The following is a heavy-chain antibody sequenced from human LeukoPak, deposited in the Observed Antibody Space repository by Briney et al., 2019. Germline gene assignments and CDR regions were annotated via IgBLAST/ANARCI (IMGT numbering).Heavy chain of an antibody. CDR2: INPNSGGT. J-gene: IGHJ3*02. V-gene: IGHV1-2*02. CDR3: ARGDFDI. CDR1: GYNFTGYY. Sequence: ASVKVSCKASGYNFTGYYMHWVRQAPGQGLEWMGWINPNSGGTNYAQKFQGRVTITRNTSISTAYMELSSLRSEDTAVYYCARGDFDIWGQGTMVTVSS.